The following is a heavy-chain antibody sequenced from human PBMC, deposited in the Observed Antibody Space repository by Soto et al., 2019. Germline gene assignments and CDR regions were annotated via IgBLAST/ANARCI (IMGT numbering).Heavy chain of an antibody. J-gene: IGHJ4*02. V-gene: IGHV1-69*13. D-gene: IGHD5-12*01. CDR2: IIPIFGTA. Sequence: SVKVSCKASGGTFSSYAISWVRQAPGQGLEWMGGIIPIFGTANYAQKFQGRVTITADESTSTAYMELSSLRSEDTAVYYCARDKGIVAIGAAFDYWGQGTLVTVSS. CDR1: GGTFSSYA. CDR3: ARDKGIVAIGAAFDY.